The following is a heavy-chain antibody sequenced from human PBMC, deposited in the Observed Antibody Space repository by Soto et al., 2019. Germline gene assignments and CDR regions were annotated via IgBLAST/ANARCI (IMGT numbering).Heavy chain of an antibody. CDR2: INHSGST. Sequence: SETLSLTCAVYGGSFSGYYWSWIRQPPGKGLEWIGDINHSGSTNYNPSLKSRVTISVDTSKNQFSLKLSSVTAPDTAVYYCARGWFGELFLYYYYYGMDVWGQGTTVTVSS. CDR3: ARGWFGELFLYYYYYGMDV. CDR1: GGSFSGYY. V-gene: IGHV4-34*01. J-gene: IGHJ6*02. D-gene: IGHD3-10*01.